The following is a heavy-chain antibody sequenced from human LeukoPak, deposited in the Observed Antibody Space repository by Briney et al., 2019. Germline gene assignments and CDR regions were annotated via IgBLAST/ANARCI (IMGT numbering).Heavy chain of an antibody. CDR2: INDDESVT. V-gene: IGHV3-74*01. J-gene: IGHJ4*02. CDR1: WFTLSSYS. Sequence: GGALRLSCAASWFTLSSYSLHRGPQAPGKGVVGVSRINDDESVTNYADSVKGRFTISRDNAKNTLYLQMNSLRAEDTAVYFCARDLGSGGSCYRSWGQGTLVTVSS. D-gene: IGHD2-15*01. CDR3: ARDLGSGGSCYRS.